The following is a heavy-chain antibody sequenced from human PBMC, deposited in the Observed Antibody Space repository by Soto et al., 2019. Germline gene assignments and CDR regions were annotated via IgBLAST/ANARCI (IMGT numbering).Heavy chain of an antibody. J-gene: IGHJ3*01. CDR1: GYTFTHYG. V-gene: IGHV1-18*01. D-gene: IGHD3-10*01. CDR3: ARVYGSGSYIAFDF. Sequence: QVQLVQSGAEVKKPGASVKVSCKASGYTFTHYGISWVRQGPGQGLAWMGWISALNGNTKYVDNFQDRVTMTTDTSTNTSYMEVRSLRSDDTAIYYCARVYGSGSYIAFDFWGQGTMVTVSS. CDR2: ISALNGNT.